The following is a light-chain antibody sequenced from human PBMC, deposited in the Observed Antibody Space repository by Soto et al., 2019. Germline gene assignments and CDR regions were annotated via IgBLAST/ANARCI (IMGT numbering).Light chain of an antibody. Sequence: EIVMTQSPATLSLSLGERATLSCRASQSVSSNLAWYQQKPGQAPRLLIYGASTRATGIPITFSGSGSGTEFTLTISSLQSEDFAVYYCQQRTNWPLTFGGGTQVDI. V-gene: IGKV3-15*01. CDR3: QQRTNWPLT. CDR1: QSVSSN. CDR2: GAS. J-gene: IGKJ4*01.